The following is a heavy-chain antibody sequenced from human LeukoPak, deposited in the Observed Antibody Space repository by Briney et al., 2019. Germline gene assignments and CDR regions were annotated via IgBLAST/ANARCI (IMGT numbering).Heavy chain of an antibody. CDR2: MYHSGST. J-gene: IGHJ4*02. CDR1: GYSISSGYY. D-gene: IGHD6-6*01. Sequence: SETLSLTCTVSGYSISSGYYWGWIRQPPGKGLEWIGSMYHSGSTYYNPSLKSRVTISVDTSKNRFSLKLSSVTAADTAVYYCARDRSIAARRRGDFDYWGQGTLVTVSS. V-gene: IGHV4-38-2*02. CDR3: ARDRSIAARRRGDFDY.